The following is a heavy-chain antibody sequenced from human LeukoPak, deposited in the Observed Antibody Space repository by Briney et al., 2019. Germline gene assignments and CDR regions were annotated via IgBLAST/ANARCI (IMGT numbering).Heavy chain of an antibody. CDR3: AREPPPGVDTAMAGDY. Sequence: SETLSLTCTVSGGSISSSSYYWGWIRQPPGKGLEWIGSIYYSGSTYYNPSLKSRVTISVDTSKNQFSLKLSSVTAADTAVYYCAREPPPGVDTAMAGDYWGQGTLVTVSS. V-gene: IGHV4-39*07. J-gene: IGHJ4*02. D-gene: IGHD5-18*01. CDR2: IYYSGST. CDR1: GGSISSSSYY.